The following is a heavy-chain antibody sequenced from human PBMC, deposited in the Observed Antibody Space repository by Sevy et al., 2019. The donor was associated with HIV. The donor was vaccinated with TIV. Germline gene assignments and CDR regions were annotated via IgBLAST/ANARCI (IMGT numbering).Heavy chain of an antibody. CDR3: XXXXDWSLNY. V-gene: IGHV3-30-3*01. J-gene: IGHJ4*02. D-gene: IGHD3-9*01. CDR2: ISHDTTVK. Sequence: GGSLSLSCAASGFTFSDYVMHWVRQAPGKGLEWLARISHDTTVKYYADSLKGRFTISKANSKNTLYLQMNSLRHENXXXXXXXXXXDWSLNYWGQGTLVTVSS. CDR1: GFTFSDYV.